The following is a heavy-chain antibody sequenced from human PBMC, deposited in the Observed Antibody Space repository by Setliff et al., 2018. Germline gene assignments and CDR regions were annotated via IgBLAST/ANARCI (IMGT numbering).Heavy chain of an antibody. CDR3: ARDLGEPYWYFDL. J-gene: IGHJ2*01. V-gene: IGHV3-74*01. CDR1: GFTFSSYW. CDR2: INNYGSST. D-gene: IGHD2-21*01. Sequence: LRLSCAASGFTFSSYWMHWVRQAPGKGLVWVSRINNYGSSTSYADSVKGRFTISRDNAKNTLYLQMNSLRTEDTAVCYCARDLGEPYWYFDLWGRGTLVTVSS.